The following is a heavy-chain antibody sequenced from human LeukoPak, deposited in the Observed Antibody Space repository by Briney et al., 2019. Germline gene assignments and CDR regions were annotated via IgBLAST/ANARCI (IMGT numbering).Heavy chain of an antibody. Sequence: PGGTLRLSCAASGFTVSSNYMSWVRQAPGKGLEWVSVIYSGGSTYYADSVKGRFTISRDNSKNTLYLQMNSLRAEDTAVYYCARGPPVNGWGYFDYWGQGTLVTVSS. J-gene: IGHJ4*02. D-gene: IGHD1-26*01. V-gene: IGHV3-53*01. CDR2: IYSGGST. CDR3: ARGPPVNGWGYFDY. CDR1: GFTVSSNY.